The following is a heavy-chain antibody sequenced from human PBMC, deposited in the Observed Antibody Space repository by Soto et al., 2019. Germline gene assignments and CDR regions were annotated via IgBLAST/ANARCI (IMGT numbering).Heavy chain of an antibody. D-gene: IGHD6-13*01. CDR3: ARLYSSSWTAYYYGMDV. CDR2: INSDGSST. CDR1: GFTFSSYW. Sequence: GGSLRLSCAASGFTFSSYWMHWVRQAPGKGLVWVSRINSDGSSTSYADSVKGRFTISRDNAKNTLYLQMNSLRAEDTAVYYCARLYSSSWTAYYYGMDVWGQGTTVTV. J-gene: IGHJ6*02. V-gene: IGHV3-74*01.